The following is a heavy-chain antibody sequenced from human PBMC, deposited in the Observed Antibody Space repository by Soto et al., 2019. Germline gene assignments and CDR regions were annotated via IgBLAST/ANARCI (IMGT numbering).Heavy chain of an antibody. V-gene: IGHV3-30*18. CDR2: ISYDGSNK. CDR3: AKGNYYDSSGYYPPPFDY. Sequence: GGSLRLSCAASGFTFSSYAMTWVRQAQGKGLEWVAVISYDGSNKYYADSVKGRFTISRDNSKNTLYLQMNSLRAEDTAVYYCAKGNYYDSSGYYPPPFDYWGQGTLVTVSS. D-gene: IGHD3-22*01. J-gene: IGHJ4*02. CDR1: GFTFSSYA.